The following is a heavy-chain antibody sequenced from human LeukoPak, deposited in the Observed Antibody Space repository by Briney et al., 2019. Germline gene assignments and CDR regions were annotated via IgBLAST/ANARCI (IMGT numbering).Heavy chain of an antibody. J-gene: IGHJ5*01. V-gene: IGHV1-69*05. Sequence: GASVKVSCKASGGTFSTYAIVWVRQAPGQGLEWMGGIIPIFGSANYAQKFQGRVTITTDASTSTAYMELSCLRSEDTAVYYCARVFRRWFDSWGQGTLVTVSS. CDR2: IIPIFGSA. D-gene: IGHD1-14*01. CDR1: GGTFSTYA. CDR3: ARVFRRWFDS.